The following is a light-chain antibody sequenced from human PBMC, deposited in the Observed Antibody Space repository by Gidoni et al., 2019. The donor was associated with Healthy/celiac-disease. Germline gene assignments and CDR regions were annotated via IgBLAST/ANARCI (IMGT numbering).Light chain of an antibody. J-gene: IGKJ1*01. CDR2: AAS. Sequence: AIQMTQSPSSLSASVGDRVTITCRASQGIRNDLGWYQQKPGKAPKLLIYAASSLQSGVPSRFGGSGSGTDFTLTISSLQPEDFATYYCLQDYNYPRTFXXXTKVEIK. V-gene: IGKV1-6*01. CDR1: QGIRND. CDR3: LQDYNYPRT.